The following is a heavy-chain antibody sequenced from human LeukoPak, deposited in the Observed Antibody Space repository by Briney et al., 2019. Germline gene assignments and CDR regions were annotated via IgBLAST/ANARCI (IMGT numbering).Heavy chain of an antibody. CDR1: GGSISSSFYY. Sequence: PSETLSLTCSVSGGSISSSFYYWGWIRQPPGKGLEWIGSIYHSGSTYYNPSLKSRVTISVDTSRNQFSLNLSSVTAADTAVFYCARRRGDGYSYGVRDAFDMWGQGTMVTASS. CDR3: ARRRGDGYSYGVRDAFDM. J-gene: IGHJ3*02. CDR2: IYHSGST. V-gene: IGHV4-39*01. D-gene: IGHD5-18*01.